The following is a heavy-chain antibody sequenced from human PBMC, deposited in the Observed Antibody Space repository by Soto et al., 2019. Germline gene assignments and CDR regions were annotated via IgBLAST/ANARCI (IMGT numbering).Heavy chain of an antibody. CDR2: TYYRSKWIH. Sequence: SQTLSLTCDISAYSVSSSSAAWNWIIQSPSRGLEWLGRTYYRSKWIHEYTLSMESRITINPDTSKNQFSLHIYSVTPEDTAVYYCAGLVWFRCMHVWGQGTPVTVSS. J-gene: IGHJ6*02. V-gene: IGHV6-1*01. CDR3: AGLVWFRCMHV. D-gene: IGHD3-16*01. CDR1: AYSVSSSSAA.